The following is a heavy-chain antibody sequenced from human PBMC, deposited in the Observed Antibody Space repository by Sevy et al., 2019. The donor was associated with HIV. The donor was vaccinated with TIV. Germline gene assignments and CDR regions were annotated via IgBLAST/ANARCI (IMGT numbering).Heavy chain of an antibody. D-gene: IGHD1-1*01. CDR1: GFTFGDYA. V-gene: IGHV3-49*03. Sequence: GGSLRLSCTASGFTFGDYAMSWFRQAPGKGLEWVGFIRSKAYGGTTEYAASEKGRFTISRDDSKSIAYLQMNSLKTEDTAVYYCTRDQNWNGGLFDYWGQGTLVTVSS. CDR3: TRDQNWNGGLFDY. J-gene: IGHJ4*02. CDR2: IRSKAYGGTT.